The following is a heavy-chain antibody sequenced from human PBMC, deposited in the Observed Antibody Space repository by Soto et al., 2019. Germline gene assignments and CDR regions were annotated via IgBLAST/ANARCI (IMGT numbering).Heavy chain of an antibody. D-gene: IGHD6-19*01. V-gene: IGHV4-39*01. J-gene: IGHJ5*02. CDR2: IYYSGST. CDR1: GGSISSSSYY. CDR3: ARHATIGQQGLVPWGRDNWFDP. Sequence: KTSETLSLTCTVSGGSISSSSYYWGWIRQPPGKGLEWIGSIYYSGSTYYNPSLKSRVTISVDTSKNQFSLKLSSVTAADTAVYYCARHATIGQQGLVPWGRDNWFDPWGQGTLVTVSS.